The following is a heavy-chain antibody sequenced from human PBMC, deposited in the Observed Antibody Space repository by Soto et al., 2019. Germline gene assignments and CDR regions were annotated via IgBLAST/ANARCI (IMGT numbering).Heavy chain of an antibody. Sequence: QVQLQQWGAGLLKPSETLSLTCAVYGGSFSGYYWTWIRQSPEKGLEWIGEVNHSGTTYYNPSLKTRVTISVHTPKNQYSLKMSSVTAAVPAVYYCARGIGYCSSINCYSSRRLRFDSWGQGTLVTVSS. J-gene: IGHJ4*02. V-gene: IGHV4-34*01. CDR1: GGSFSGYY. CDR2: VNHSGTT. D-gene: IGHD2-2*01. CDR3: ARGIGYCSSINCYSSRRLRFDS.